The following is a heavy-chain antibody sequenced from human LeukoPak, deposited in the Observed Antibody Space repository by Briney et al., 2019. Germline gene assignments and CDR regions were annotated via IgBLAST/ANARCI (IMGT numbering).Heavy chain of an antibody. CDR3: ARVSRPSSLSDW. Sequence: GGSLRLSCAASGFTFSSYAMSWVRQAPGKWLEWVSAISGSGGSTYYADSVKGRFTISRDNSKNTLYLQMNSLRAEDTAVYHCARVSRPSSLSDWWGQGTLVTVSS. CDR1: GFTFSSYA. V-gene: IGHV3-23*01. CDR2: ISGSGGST. J-gene: IGHJ4*02. D-gene: IGHD2/OR15-2a*01.